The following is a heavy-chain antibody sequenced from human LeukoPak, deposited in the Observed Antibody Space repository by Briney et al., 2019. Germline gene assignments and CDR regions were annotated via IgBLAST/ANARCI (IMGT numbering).Heavy chain of an antibody. CDR1: GFTFSSYS. CDR3: AKVGNTGFLQDY. CDR2: ISSSSSYI. D-gene: IGHD3-3*01. Sequence: GGSLRLSCAASGFTFSSYSMNWVRQAPGKGLEWVSSISSSSSYIYYADSVKDRFTISRDNAKNSLYLQMNSLRAEDTAVYYCAKVGNTGFLQDYWGQGTLVTVSS. V-gene: IGHV3-21*04. J-gene: IGHJ4*02.